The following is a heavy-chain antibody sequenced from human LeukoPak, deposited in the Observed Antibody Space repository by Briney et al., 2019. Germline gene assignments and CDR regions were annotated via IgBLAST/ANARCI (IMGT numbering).Heavy chain of an antibody. V-gene: IGHV3-30*18. CDR3: AKDQGDSSGYYLQNYFDY. CDR1: GFTFSSYG. D-gene: IGHD3-22*01. Sequence: PGRSLILSCAASGFTFSSYGMHWVRQAPGKGLEWVAVISYDGSNKYYADSVKGRFTISRDNSKNTLYLQMNSLRAEDTAVYYCAKDQGDSSGYYLQNYFDYWGQGTLVTVSS. CDR2: ISYDGSNK. J-gene: IGHJ4*02.